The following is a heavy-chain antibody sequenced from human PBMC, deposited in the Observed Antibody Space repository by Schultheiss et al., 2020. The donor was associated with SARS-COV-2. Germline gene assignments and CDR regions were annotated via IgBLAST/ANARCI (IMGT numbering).Heavy chain of an antibody. J-gene: IGHJ4*02. CDR2: IYSGGST. Sequence: GGSLRLSCAASGFTFSSYAMSWVRQAPGKGLEWVSVIYSGGSTYYADSVKGRFTISRDNAKNSLYLQMNSLRDEDTAVYYCARVGAADYDFWSGYYTGRGHLDYWGQGTLVTVSS. CDR3: ARVGAADYDFWSGYYTGRGHLDY. CDR1: GFTFSSYA. V-gene: IGHV3-23*03. D-gene: IGHD3-3*01.